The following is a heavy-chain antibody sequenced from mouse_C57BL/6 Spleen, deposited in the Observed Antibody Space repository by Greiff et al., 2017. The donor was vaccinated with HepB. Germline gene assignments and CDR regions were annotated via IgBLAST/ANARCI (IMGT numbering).Heavy chain of an antibody. V-gene: IGHV1-52*01. CDR1: GYTFTSYW. CDR2: IDPSDSET. J-gene: IGHJ4*01. CDR3: ASSDGSSYDYYAMDY. D-gene: IGHD1-1*01. Sequence: VQLQQPGAELVRPGSSVKLSCKASGYTFTSYWMHWVKQRPIQGLEWIGNIDPSDSETHYNQKFKDKATLTVDKSSSTAYMQLSSLTSEDSAVYYCASSDGSSYDYYAMDYWGQGTSVTVSS.